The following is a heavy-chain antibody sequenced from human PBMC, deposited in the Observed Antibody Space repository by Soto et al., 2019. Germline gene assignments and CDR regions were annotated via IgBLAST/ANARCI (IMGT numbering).Heavy chain of an antibody. D-gene: IGHD3-9*01. Sequence: VQLLESGGGLVQPGGSLRLSCAASGFTFSSYAMSWVRQAPGKGLEWVSAISGSVGTTDYADSVKGRFTISRDNSKNTLFLQMNSLRVEDTAVYYCATWCSLRYFDWTDYWGQGTLVTVSS. J-gene: IGHJ4*02. CDR3: ATWCSLRYFDWTDY. CDR2: ISGSVGTT. CDR1: GFTFSSYA. V-gene: IGHV3-23*01.